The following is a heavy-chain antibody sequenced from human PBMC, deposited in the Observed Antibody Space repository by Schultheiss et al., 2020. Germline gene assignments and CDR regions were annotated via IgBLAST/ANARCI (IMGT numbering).Heavy chain of an antibody. CDR3: AKDLQDYSNYALIGWFDP. CDR2: ISYDGSNK. J-gene: IGHJ5*02. D-gene: IGHD4-11*01. Sequence: GESLKISCAASGFTFSSYGMHWVRQAPGKGLEWVAVISYDGSNKYYADSVKGRFTISRDNSKNTLYLQMNSLRAEDTAVYYCAKDLQDYSNYALIGWFDPWGQGTLVTVSS. V-gene: IGHV3-30*18. CDR1: GFTFSSYG.